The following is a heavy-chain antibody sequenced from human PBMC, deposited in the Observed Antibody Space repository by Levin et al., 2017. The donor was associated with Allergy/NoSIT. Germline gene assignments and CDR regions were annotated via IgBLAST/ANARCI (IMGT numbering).Heavy chain of an antibody. D-gene: IGHD2-15*01. Sequence: GESLKISCAASGFSFSDSYMTWIRQAPGKGLEWVSYISSRGDYANYADSVKGRFTISRDNAKNSLSLHMNSLRAEDTAVYYCARTVGSADCSGGSCSNWFDPWGQGTLVTVSS. CDR2: ISSRGDYA. CDR3: ARTVGSADCSGGSCSNWFDP. J-gene: IGHJ5*02. CDR1: GFSFSDSY. V-gene: IGHV3-11*03.